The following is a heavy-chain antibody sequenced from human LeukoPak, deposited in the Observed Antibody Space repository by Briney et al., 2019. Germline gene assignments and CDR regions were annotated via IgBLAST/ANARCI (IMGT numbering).Heavy chain of an antibody. V-gene: IGHV4-59*01. CDR2: IYYSGST. CDR3: ARVNGDDFWSGYWYYYGMDV. Sequence: SETLSLTCTVSGGSISSYYWSWIRQPPGKGREWIGYIYYSGSTNYNPSLKSRVTISVDTSKNQFSLKLSSVTAADTAVYYCARVNGDDFWSGYWYYYGMDVWGQGTTVTVSS. CDR1: GGSISSYY. D-gene: IGHD3-3*01. J-gene: IGHJ6*02.